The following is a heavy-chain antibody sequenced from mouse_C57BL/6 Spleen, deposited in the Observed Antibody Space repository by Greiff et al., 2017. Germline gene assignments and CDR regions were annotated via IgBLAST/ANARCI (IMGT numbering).Heavy chain of an antibody. J-gene: IGHJ4*01. CDR2: IRSKSNNYAT. CDR3: VKGDYAMDY. CDR1: GFSFNTSA. V-gene: IGHV10-1*01. Sequence: VHLVDSVGGLVQPKGSLKLSCAASGFSFNTSALNLVRPAPCKCLDLVSRIRSKSNNYATYYADSVKDRFTISRDDSESMLYLQMNNLKTEDTAMYYCVKGDYAMDYWGQGTSVTGSS.